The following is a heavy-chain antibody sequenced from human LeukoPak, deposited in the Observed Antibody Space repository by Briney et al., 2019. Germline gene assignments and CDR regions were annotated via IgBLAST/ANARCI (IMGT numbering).Heavy chain of an antibody. D-gene: IGHD6-19*01. V-gene: IGHV4-38-2*02. Sequence: SQTLSLTCTVSGYSISNGYYWGWIRQPPGKGLEWIGSIYHSGGTYYNPYLKSRVTISVETSKDQFSLKLSSVNATDMAVYYCARDETYSSDWQSNHYYYYMDVWGKGTTVTVSS. CDR2: IYHSGGT. CDR3: ARDETYSSDWQSNHYYYYMDV. J-gene: IGHJ6*03. CDR1: GYSISNGYY.